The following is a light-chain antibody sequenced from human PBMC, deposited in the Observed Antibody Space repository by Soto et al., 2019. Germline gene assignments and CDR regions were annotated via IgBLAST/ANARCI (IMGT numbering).Light chain of an antibody. CDR3: MQALQGT. CDR1: QSLLHSNGYNY. CDR2: LGS. V-gene: IGKV2-28*01. J-gene: IGKJ5*01. Sequence: DIVMTQSTLSLPVTPGESASISCRSSQSLLHSNGYNYLDWYLQKPGQSPQLLIYLGSNRSSGVPDRFSGSGSGTDFTLKISRVEAEDVGVYYCMQALQGTFGQGTRLEIK.